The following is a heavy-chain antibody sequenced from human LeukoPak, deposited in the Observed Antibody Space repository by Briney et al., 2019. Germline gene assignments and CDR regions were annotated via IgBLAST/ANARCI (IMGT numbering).Heavy chain of an antibody. CDR2: ISPGGPT. Sequence: PGGSLRLSCAGSGFPFSSHGMNWVRQAPGKGLEWVSGISPGGPTYYADSVKGRFSISRDDSKNTLYLQMINLRAEDTAVYYCAKDGAWLRFDDWGQGILVTVSS. CDR3: AKDGAWLRFDD. V-gene: IGHV3-23*01. J-gene: IGHJ4*02. CDR1: GFPFSSHG. D-gene: IGHD5-12*01.